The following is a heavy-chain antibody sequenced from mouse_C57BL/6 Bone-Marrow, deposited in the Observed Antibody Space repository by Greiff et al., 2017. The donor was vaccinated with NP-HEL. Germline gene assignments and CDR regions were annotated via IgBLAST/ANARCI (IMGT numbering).Heavy chain of an antibody. D-gene: IGHD2-3*01. J-gene: IGHJ2*01. V-gene: IGHV1-64*01. CDR2: IHPNSGST. CDR3: ARMYDGYYVYFDY. Sequence: QVQLQQPGAELVKPGASVKLSCKASGYTFTSYWMHWVKQRPGQGLEWIGMIHPNSGSTNYNEKFKSKATLTVDKSSSTAYMQLSSLTSEDSAVAYCARMYDGYYVYFDYWGQGTTLTVST. CDR1: GYTFTSYW.